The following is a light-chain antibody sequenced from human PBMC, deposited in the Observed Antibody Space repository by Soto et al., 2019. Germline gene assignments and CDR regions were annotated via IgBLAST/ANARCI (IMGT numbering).Light chain of an antibody. J-gene: IGLJ1*01. CDR2: EVS. V-gene: IGLV2-8*01. Sequence: QSALTQPPSASGSPGQSVTISCTGTSSDVGGYNYVSWYQQHPGKAPKIMIYEVSKRPSGVPDRFSGSKSGNTASLTVSGLQAEDEAEYYCSSYAGTYYVFGTGTKVTVL. CDR1: SSDVGGYNY. CDR3: SSYAGTYYV.